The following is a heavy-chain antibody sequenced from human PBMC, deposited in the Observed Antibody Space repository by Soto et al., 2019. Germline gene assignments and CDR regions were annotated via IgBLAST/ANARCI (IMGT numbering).Heavy chain of an antibody. Sequence: GGSLRLSCAASGFTFSSYGMHWVRQAPGKGLEWVAVISYDGSNKYYADSVKGRFTISRDNSKNTLYLQMNSLRAEDTAVYHCAREYSSSKWLHYVLGYWGQGTLVTVSS. V-gene: IGHV3-30*19. CDR2: ISYDGSNK. CDR1: GFTFSSYG. J-gene: IGHJ4*02. D-gene: IGHD6-6*01. CDR3: AREYSSSKWLHYVLGY.